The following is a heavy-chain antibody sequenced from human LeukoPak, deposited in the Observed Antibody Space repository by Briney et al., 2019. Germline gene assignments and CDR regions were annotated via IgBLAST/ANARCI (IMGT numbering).Heavy chain of an antibody. CDR3: ARRGWVAGFDY. Sequence: SETLSLTCAVYGGSLSGYYWSWIRQPPGKGLEWIGEINHSGSTNYNPSLKSRVTISVDTSKNQFSLKLSSVTAADTAVYYCARRGWVAGFDYWGQGTLVTVSS. D-gene: IGHD6-19*01. CDR1: GGSLSGYY. J-gene: IGHJ4*02. V-gene: IGHV4-34*01. CDR2: INHSGST.